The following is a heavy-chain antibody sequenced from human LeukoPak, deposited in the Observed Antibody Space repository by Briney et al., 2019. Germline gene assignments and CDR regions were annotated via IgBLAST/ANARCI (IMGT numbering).Heavy chain of an antibody. CDR2: IYYSGST. Sequence: SETLSLTCTVSGGSISSYYWSWIRQPPGKGLDWIGHIYYSGSTNYNPSIKSRVTISVDPSKNQFFPKLTSVTSADSGVCFVVRDGGNRVVGPLYYMDVWGKGTTVTVSS. D-gene: IGHD3-22*01. CDR3: VRDGGNRVVGPLYYMDV. J-gene: IGHJ6*03. CDR1: GGSISSYY. V-gene: IGHV4-59*01.